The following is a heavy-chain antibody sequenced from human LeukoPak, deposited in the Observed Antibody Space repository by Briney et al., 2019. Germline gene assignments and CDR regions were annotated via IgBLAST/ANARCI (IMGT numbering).Heavy chain of an antibody. J-gene: IGHJ3*02. Sequence: SVKVSCKASGGTFSSYAISWVRQAPGQGLEWMGGIIPIFGTANYAQKFQGRVTITADESTSTAYMELRSLRSDDTAVYYCARVFESGAFDIWGQGTMVTVSS. V-gene: IGHV1-69*13. D-gene: IGHD3-16*01. CDR3: ARVFESGAFDI. CDR2: IIPIFGTA. CDR1: GGTFSSYA.